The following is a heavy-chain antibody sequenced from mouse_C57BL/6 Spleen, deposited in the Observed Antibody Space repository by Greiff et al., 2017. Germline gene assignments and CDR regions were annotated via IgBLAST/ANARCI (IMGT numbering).Heavy chain of an antibody. CDR2: LYPRSGNT. D-gene: IGHD2-10*02. CDR3: ARFGYDYYAMDY. Sequence: VQLQQSGAELARPGASVKLSCQASGYTFTSYGISWVKQRTGQGLEWIGELYPRSGNTYYNETFKGTAPLSADKSSRSAYMELRSVTSEDAGVCFCARFGYDYYAMDYWGQGTSVTVSS. V-gene: IGHV1-81*01. CDR1: GYTFTSYG. J-gene: IGHJ4*01.